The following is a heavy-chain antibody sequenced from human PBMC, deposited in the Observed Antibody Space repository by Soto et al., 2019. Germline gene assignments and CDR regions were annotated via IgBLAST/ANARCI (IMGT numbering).Heavy chain of an antibody. CDR1: GVTFSGSV. V-gene: IGHV3-73*01. J-gene: IGHJ6*02. Sequence: HPGGPLRLSCAASGVTFSGSVMHWVRQASGKGLERVVRIRSKANSYATAYAASVKGRFTISRDDSKNTAYLQMNSLKTEDTAVHYCTRLSTAADHNTETRYYYYYGMDAWGQGTTVTVSS. CDR2: IRSKANSYAT. CDR3: TRLSTAADHNTETRYYYYYGMDA. D-gene: IGHD6-13*01.